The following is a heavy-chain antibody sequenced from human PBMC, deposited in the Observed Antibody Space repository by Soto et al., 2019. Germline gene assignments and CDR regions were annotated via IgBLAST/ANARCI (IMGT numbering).Heavy chain of an antibody. CDR2: IYWDHSE. CDR1: GFSLSTSGVG. J-gene: IGHJ2*01. CDR3: VHTLRSLYFDL. V-gene: IGHV2-5*02. Sequence: QITLKESAPTLVKPTQPLTLTCTYSGFSLSTSGVGVGWIRQPPGKALEWLALIYWDHSERYSPSLKSRLTITKATSKNQVDLTLTNMDPVDTATYFCVHTLRSLYFDLWGRGTLVTVSS. D-gene: IGHD3-16*02.